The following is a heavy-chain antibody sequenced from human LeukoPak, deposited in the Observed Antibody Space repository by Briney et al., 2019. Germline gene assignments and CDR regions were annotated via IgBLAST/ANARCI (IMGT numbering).Heavy chain of an antibody. CDR2: IYPGDSDT. J-gene: IGHJ5*02. V-gene: IGHV5-51*01. Sequence: GESLKISCKGSGYSFTSYWIGWVRQMPGKGLEWMGIIYPGDSDTRYSPSFQGQVTISADKSISTAYLQWSSLKAPDTAMYYCARHKRVAVAGTYWFDPWGQGTLVTVSS. CDR3: ARHKRVAVAGTYWFDP. D-gene: IGHD6-19*01. CDR1: GYSFTSYW.